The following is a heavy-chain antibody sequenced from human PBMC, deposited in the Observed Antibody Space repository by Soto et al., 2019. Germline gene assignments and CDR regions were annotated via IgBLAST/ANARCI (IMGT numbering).Heavy chain of an antibody. J-gene: IGHJ6*02. V-gene: IGHV4-31*03. CDR3: ARGNTTDDRYYYYYGMDV. Sequence: PSETLSLTCTVSGGSISSGGYYWSWIRQHPGKGLEWIGYIYYSGSTYYNPSLKSRVTISVDTSKNQFSLKLSSVTAADTAVYYCARGNTTDDRYYYYYGMDVWGQGTTVTVSS. D-gene: IGHD3-9*01. CDR2: IYYSGST. CDR1: GGSISSGGYY.